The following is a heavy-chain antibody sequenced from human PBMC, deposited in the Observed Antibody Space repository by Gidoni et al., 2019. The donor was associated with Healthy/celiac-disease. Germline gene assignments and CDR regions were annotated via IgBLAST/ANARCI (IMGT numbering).Heavy chain of an antibody. V-gene: IGHV1-18*01. D-gene: IGHD2-15*01. J-gene: IGHJ6*02. CDR3: ARDPARGPWWELNYYYYGMDV. CDR1: GYTFPSYG. CDR2: ISAYNGNT. Sequence: QVQLVQSGAEVKKPGASLKVSCKYSGYTFPSYGISWVPQAPGQGLEWMGWISAYNGNTNYAQKLQGRVTMTTDTSTSTAYMELRSLRSDDTAVYYCARDPARGPWWELNYYYYGMDVWGQGTTVTVSS.